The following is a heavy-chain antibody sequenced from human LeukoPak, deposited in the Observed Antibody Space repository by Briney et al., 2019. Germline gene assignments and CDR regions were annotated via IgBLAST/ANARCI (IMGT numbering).Heavy chain of an antibody. J-gene: IGHJ6*04. CDR1: GYTFTSYD. Sequence: ASVKVSCKASGYTFTSYDINWVRQATGQGLEWMGWMTPNSGNTGYAQKFQGRVTITRNTSISTAYMELSRLRSDDTAVYYCARESQEGYYYDNSGMDVWGKGTTVTVSS. D-gene: IGHD3-22*01. V-gene: IGHV1-8*03. CDR3: ARESQEGYYYDNSGMDV. CDR2: MTPNSGNT.